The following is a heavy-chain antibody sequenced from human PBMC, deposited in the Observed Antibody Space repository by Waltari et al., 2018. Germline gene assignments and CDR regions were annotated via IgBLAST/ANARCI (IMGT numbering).Heavy chain of an antibody. J-gene: IGHJ3*01. V-gene: IGHV3-9*01. D-gene: IGHD3-10*01. CDR2: ISWDGRSI. Sequence: EVQLVESGGDLVQPGRSLRLSCAASGFTFDDYAMQWVRQSPGKGLGWVAGISWDGRSIHYVDTVKGRFTISRDNAKNSLYLQMNSLRVEDTALYYCAKDGDYYRRWGAFDFWGQGTMVTVSS. CDR1: GFTFDDYA. CDR3: AKDGDYYRRWGAFDF.